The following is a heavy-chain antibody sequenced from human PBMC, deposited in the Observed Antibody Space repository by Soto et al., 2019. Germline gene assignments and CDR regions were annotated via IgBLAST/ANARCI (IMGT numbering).Heavy chain of an antibody. Sequence: QVQLVESGGGVVQPGRSLRLSCAASGFTFSSYGMHWVRQAPGKGLEWVAVIWYDGSNKYYADSVKGRFTISRDNSKKTLYLQMNSLRAEDTAVYYCARDVSDDYVWGSYRSGIDYWGQGTLVTVSS. J-gene: IGHJ4*02. CDR3: ARDVSDDYVWGSYRSGIDY. CDR2: IWYDGSNK. V-gene: IGHV3-33*01. D-gene: IGHD3-16*02. CDR1: GFTFSSYG.